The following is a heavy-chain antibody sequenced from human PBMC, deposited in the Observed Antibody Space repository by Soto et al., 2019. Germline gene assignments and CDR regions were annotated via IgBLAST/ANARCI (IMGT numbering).Heavy chain of an antibody. J-gene: IGHJ6*02. CDR1: GFSLTTGGMG. CDR2: IFSNNER. V-gene: IGHV2-26*01. CDR3: VRVNADSYHFSHGMDI. Sequence: QVTLKESGPALVKPTETLTLTCTVSGFSLTTGGMGVSWIRQSPGKALEWLAHIFSNNERSYSTSLQGRLTISKDSSGSQVVLRMANMDAVVSGTYYCVRVNADSYHFSHGMDIWGQGTTFTFSS. D-gene: IGHD4-17*01.